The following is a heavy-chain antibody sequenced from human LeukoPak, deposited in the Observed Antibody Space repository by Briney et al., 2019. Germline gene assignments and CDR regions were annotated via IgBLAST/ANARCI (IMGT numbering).Heavy chain of an antibody. V-gene: IGHV4-61*02. D-gene: IGHD3-3*01. CDR3: ARGDLKSDWFDP. J-gene: IGHJ5*02. CDR2: FYNSGRT. Sequence: SETLSLTRTVSGGSISSDLYCWNWIRQPAGKGLEWIGRFYNSGRTNFNPSLKSRVTISADTSKNQFSLKLRSVTAADTAVYYCARGDLKSDWFDPWGQGTLVIVST. CDR1: GGSISSDLYC.